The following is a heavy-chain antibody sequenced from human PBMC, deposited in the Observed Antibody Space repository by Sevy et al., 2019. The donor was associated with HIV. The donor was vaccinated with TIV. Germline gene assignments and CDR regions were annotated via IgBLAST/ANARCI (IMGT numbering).Heavy chain of an antibody. CDR3: ARDAGGGTTNSGMDV. J-gene: IGHJ6*02. Sequence: ASVKVSCKASGYTFTGDYLHWVRQAPGQGLEWMGRVYPNSGGTNYAQKFQDRVTMTRDTSINTAYMELNRLRSDDTAVYYCARDAGGGTTNSGMDVWGQGTTVTVSS. CDR1: GYTFTGDY. D-gene: IGHD1-7*01. V-gene: IGHV1-2*06. CDR2: VYPNSGGT.